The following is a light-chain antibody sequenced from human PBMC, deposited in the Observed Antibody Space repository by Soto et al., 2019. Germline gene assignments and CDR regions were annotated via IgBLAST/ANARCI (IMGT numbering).Light chain of an antibody. CDR3: QQYSSNTALT. J-gene: IGKJ4*01. CDR1: QSISSW. CDR2: EAS. V-gene: IGKV1-5*03. Sequence: DIQMTQSPSTLSASVGDRVTITCRTSQSISSWLAWYQQKPGKAPNLLIYEASSLESGVPSRFSGSGSGTEFTLTINSLQPDDFATYYCQQYSSNTALTFGGGTKVEIK.